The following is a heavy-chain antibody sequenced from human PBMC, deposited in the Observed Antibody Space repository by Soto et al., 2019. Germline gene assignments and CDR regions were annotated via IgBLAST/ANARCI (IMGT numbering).Heavy chain of an antibody. D-gene: IGHD6-13*01. J-gene: IGHJ4*02. CDR3: AKVVVSAGIDY. Sequence: EVQLLESGGALVQPGGSLILSCAASGFTFSKYAMTWVRQAPGKGLEWVSGITTSGGGAFYADSVKGRFTISRDNSKNTLFLQMNSLRADDTALYYCAKVVVSAGIDYWGQGTLVTVS. CDR2: ITTSGGGA. CDR1: GFTFSKYA. V-gene: IGHV3-23*01.